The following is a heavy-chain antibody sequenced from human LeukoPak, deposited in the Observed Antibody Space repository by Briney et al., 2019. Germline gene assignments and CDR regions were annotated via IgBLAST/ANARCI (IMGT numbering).Heavy chain of an antibody. D-gene: IGHD2-2*02. V-gene: IGHV3-11*04. CDR1: GFTFSDYY. CDR3: ASSFLGYCSSTSCYILGYYFDY. CDR2: ISSSGSTI. Sequence: GGSLRLSCAASGFTFSDYYMSWIRQAPGKGLEWVSYISSSGSTIYYADSVKGRFTISRDNAKNSLYLQMNSLRAEDTAVYYCASSFLGYCSSTSCYILGYYFDYWGQGTLVTVSS. J-gene: IGHJ4*02.